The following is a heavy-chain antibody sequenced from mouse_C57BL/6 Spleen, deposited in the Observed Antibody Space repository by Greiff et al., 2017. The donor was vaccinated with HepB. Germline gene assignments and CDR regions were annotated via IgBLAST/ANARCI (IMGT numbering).Heavy chain of an antibody. J-gene: IGHJ4*01. CDR2: IWGGGST. V-gene: IGHV2-9*01. CDR1: GFSLTSYG. Sequence: VKLQESGPGLVAPSQSLSITCTVSGFSLTSYGVDWVRQPPGKGLEWLGVIWGGGSTNYNSALMSRLSISNDNSKSQVFLKMNSLQTDDTAMYYCAKHYYYDYDAGYAMDYWGQGTSVTVSS. D-gene: IGHD2-4*01. CDR3: AKHYYYDYDAGYAMDY.